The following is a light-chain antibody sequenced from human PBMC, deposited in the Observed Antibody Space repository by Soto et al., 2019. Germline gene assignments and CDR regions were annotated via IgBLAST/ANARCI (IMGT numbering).Light chain of an antibody. CDR2: GAS. V-gene: IGKV3-15*01. J-gene: IGKJ2*01. CDR1: QSVSSN. Sequence: EIVVTQSPATLSVSPGERATLSCRASQSVSSNLTWYQQKPGQAPRLLIYGASTRATGIPARFSGSGSGTEFTLTISSLQSEDFAIYYCQQYNNWPYTFGQVTKLEIK. CDR3: QQYNNWPYT.